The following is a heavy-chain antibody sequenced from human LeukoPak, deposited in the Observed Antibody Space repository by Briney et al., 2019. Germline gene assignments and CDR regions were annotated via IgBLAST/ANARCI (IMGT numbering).Heavy chain of an antibody. CDR3: ARGFMGISGWYLGY. CDR1: GFTFSSYW. Sequence: GGSLRLSCAASGFTFSSYWMHWVRQAPGRGLVWVSRINSDGSSTSYADSVKGRFTISRDNAKNTLYLQMNSLRAEDTAVYYCARGFMGISGWYLGYWGEGTLVTVSS. CDR2: INSDGSST. V-gene: IGHV3-74*01. J-gene: IGHJ4*02. D-gene: IGHD6-19*01.